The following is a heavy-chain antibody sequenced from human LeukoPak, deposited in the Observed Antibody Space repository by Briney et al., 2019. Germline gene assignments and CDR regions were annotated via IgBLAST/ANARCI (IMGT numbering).Heavy chain of an antibody. Sequence: ASVKVSCKTSGYTFINYDVNWVRQAPGQGLQWMGVINPRTGGTFFAPNFQGRISMARNTSTNTAYMSLDSLTSDDTAVYFCAEVSRFNGVLGSWGQGTPVTVSS. CDR2: INPRTGGT. V-gene: IGHV1-8*01. D-gene: IGHD3-16*01. J-gene: IGHJ5*02. CDR3: AEVSRFNGVLGS. CDR1: GYTFINYD.